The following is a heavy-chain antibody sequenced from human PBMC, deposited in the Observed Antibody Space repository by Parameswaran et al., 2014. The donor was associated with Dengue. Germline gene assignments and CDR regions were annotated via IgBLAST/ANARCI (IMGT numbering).Heavy chain of an antibody. CDR2: IYYSGST. D-gene: IGHD3-16*01. V-gene: IGHV4-30-4*01. J-gene: IGHJ6*02. Sequence: LRLSCTVSGGSISSGDYYWSWIRQPPGKGLEWIGYIYYSGSTYYNPSLKSRVSISVDTSKNQFSLKLSSVTAADTAVYYCARDTALGDYYYGMDVWGQGTTVTVSS. CDR3: ARDTALGDYYYGMDV. CDR1: GGSISSGDYY.